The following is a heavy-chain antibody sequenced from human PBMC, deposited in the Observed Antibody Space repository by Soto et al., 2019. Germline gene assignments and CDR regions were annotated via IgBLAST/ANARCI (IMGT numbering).Heavy chain of an antibody. CDR3: ARELAAGDF. CDR1: GYIFINYY. D-gene: IGHD6-13*01. CDR2: INPNGGST. J-gene: IGHJ4*02. Sequence: QVQLVQSGAEVKKPGASVKVSCKASGYIFINYYIHWVRQAPGQGLEWIGIINPNGGSTNYAQKFRGRGTLARDTSTSTVYMDLSSLRSEDTAMYYCARELAAGDFWGQGTLVTVSS. V-gene: IGHV1-46*01.